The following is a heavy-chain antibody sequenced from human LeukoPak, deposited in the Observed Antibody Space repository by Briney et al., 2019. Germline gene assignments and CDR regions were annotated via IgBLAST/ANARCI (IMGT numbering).Heavy chain of an antibody. J-gene: IGHJ4*02. Sequence: GGSLRLSCAASGFTFSRYSMNWVRQAPGKGLEWVSSISISSNYIYYADSVKGRFTISRDNAKNSLYLQVNSLRAEDTAVYYCARSTFGGVIVYWGQGTLVTVSS. CDR1: GFTFSRYS. D-gene: IGHD3-16*02. CDR3: ARSTFGGVIVY. V-gene: IGHV3-21*01. CDR2: ISISSNYI.